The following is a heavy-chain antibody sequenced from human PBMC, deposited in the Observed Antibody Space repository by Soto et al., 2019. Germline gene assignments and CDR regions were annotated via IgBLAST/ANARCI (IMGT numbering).Heavy chain of an antibody. CDR1: GGTFSSYA. D-gene: IGHD4-17*01. CDR2: IIPIFGTA. J-gene: IGHJ6*02. CDR3: ASPPTTGNYYSYGMDV. Sequence: QVQLVQSGAEVKKPGSSVKVSCKASGGTFSSYAISWVRQAPGQGLEWMGGIIPIFGTANYAQKFQGRVTITADEPTSAAYMGRGSLRSEDTAVYYCASPPTTGNYYSYGMDVWGQGTTVTVSS. V-gene: IGHV1-69*12.